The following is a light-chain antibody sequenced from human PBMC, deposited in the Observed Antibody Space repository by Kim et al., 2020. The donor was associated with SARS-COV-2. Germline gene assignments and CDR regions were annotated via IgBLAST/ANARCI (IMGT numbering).Light chain of an antibody. J-gene: IGLJ1*01. CDR3: QAWDITPY. V-gene: IGLV3-1*01. CDR2: QDN. Sequence: SYELTQPPSVSVSPGQTASITCSGDKLGDKYVSWYQLRPGQSPVMIIYQDNKRPSGIPERFSGSNSGNTATPTISGTQALDEADYYCQAWDITPYFGTGT. CDR1: KLGDKY.